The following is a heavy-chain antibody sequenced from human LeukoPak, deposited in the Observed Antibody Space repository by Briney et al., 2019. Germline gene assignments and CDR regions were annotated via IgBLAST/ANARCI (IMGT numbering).Heavy chain of an antibody. CDR1: GFSFTSYE. J-gene: IGHJ6*03. D-gene: IGHD1-14*01. Sequence: RTGGSLRLSCAASGFSFTSYEMNWVRQAPGKGLEWVSYISSSGSTTYYADSMKGRFTISRDNAKNSLYLQMNSLRAEDTAVYYCARSPAGANYYLDVWGKGTTVTVSS. V-gene: IGHV3-48*03. CDR2: ISSSGSTT. CDR3: ARSPAGANYYLDV.